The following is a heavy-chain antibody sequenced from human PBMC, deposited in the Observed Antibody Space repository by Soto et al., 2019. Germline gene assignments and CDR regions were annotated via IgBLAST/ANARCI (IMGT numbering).Heavy chain of an antibody. J-gene: IGHJ4*01. Sequence: ASVKVSCKASGYTFIRYTIHWARQAPGQRLEWMGWINAGNGNTKYSEKFQDRVTITRDTSASTAYMELSSLRSEDTAVYYCARGYSDYRSFGYWGQGALVTVSS. CDR2: INAGNGNT. V-gene: IGHV1-3*01. D-gene: IGHD4-17*01. CDR1: GYTFIRYT. CDR3: ARGYSDYRSFGY.